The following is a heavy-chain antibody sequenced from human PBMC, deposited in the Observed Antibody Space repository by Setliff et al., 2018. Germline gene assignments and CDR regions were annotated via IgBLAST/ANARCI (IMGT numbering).Heavy chain of an antibody. Sequence: PSETLSLTCSVSGDSIFDNYWSWIRQSPGRGLEWIAYISYTGSTNYNPSLKRRVTISIDTSKSQFSLNLSSVTAADTAVYYCARIAYGSGSYYFDYWGQGTLVTVSS. D-gene: IGHD3-10*01. CDR3: ARIAYGSGSYYFDY. J-gene: IGHJ4*02. CDR2: ISYTGST. V-gene: IGHV4-59*08. CDR1: GDSIFDNY.